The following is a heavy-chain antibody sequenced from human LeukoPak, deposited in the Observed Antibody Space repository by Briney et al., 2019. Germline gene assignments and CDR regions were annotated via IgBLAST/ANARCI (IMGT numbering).Heavy chain of an antibody. J-gene: IGHJ3*02. CDR3: ARAKAVAGHDAFDI. V-gene: IGHV3-33*08. CDR1: GFTFSSYG. CDR2: IWYDGSNK. Sequence: PGGSLRLSCAASGFTFSSYGMHWVRQAPGKGLEWVAVIWYDGSNKYYADSVKGRFTISRDNSKNTLYLQMNSLRAEDTAVYYCARAKAVAGHDAFDIWGQGTMVTVSS. D-gene: IGHD6-19*01.